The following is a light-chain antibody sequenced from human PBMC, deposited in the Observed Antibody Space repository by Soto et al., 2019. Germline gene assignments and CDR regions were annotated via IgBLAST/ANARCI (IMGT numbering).Light chain of an antibody. CDR2: DAS. CDR3: QQYNSYSPGWT. V-gene: IGKV1-5*01. Sequence: DIQMTQSPSTLSASVGDRVTTTCRASQSISSWLAWYQQKPGKAPKLLIYDASSLESGVPSRFSGSGSGTEFTLTISSLQPDDFATYYCQQYNSYSPGWTFGQGTKVEIK. CDR1: QSISSW. J-gene: IGKJ1*01.